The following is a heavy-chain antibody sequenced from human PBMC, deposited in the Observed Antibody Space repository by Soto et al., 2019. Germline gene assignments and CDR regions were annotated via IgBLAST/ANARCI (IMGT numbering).Heavy chain of an antibody. J-gene: IGHJ4*02. CDR2: IIPIFGTA. Sequence: SVKVSCKASGGTFSSYAISWVRQAPGQGLEWMGGIIPIFGTANYAQKFQGRVTITADESTSTAYMELSSLRSEDTAVYYCARGDYYDSSGYYFGSDYWGQGTLVTVSS. CDR3: ARGDYYDSSGYYFGSDY. V-gene: IGHV1-69*13. D-gene: IGHD3-22*01. CDR1: GGTFSSYA.